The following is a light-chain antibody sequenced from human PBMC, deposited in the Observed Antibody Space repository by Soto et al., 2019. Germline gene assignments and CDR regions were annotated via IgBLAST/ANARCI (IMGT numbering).Light chain of an antibody. V-gene: IGKV1-5*01. CDR3: QQYTNTNNPWM. Sequence: DTQMTQSPSTLSASVGDRVTITCRASQSIGSWLAWYQQKPGKAPKLLVYDASTLQSGVASRFSGSGSGTEFTLIISGLQPDDSATYYCQQYTNTNNPWMFGQGTKVDIK. J-gene: IGKJ1*01. CDR2: DAS. CDR1: QSIGSW.